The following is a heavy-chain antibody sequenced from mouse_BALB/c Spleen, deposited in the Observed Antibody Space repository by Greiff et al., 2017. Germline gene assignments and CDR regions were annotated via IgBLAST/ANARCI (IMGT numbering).Heavy chain of an antibody. Sequence: EVKLVESGPGLVKPSQSLSLTCTVTGYSITSDYAWNWIRQFPGNKLEWMGYISYSGSTSYNPSLKSRISITRDTSKNQFFLQLNSVTTEDTATYYCARKDSDYYGYPYWGQGTLVTVSA. V-gene: IGHV3-2*02. D-gene: IGHD1-2*01. J-gene: IGHJ3*01. CDR2: ISYSGST. CDR1: GYSITSDYA. CDR3: ARKDSDYYGYPY.